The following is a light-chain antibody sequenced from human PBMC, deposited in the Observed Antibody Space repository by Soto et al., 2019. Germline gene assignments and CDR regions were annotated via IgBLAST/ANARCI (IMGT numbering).Light chain of an antibody. CDR2: EVS. Sequence: QSVLTQPASVSGSPGQSITISCTGTSSDVGSYNLVSWYQQHPGKAPKLMIYEVSKRPSGVSNRFSGSKSGNTASLTISGLQAEDEADYYCYSYAGSSYVFGTGTKLTVL. CDR1: SSDVGSYNL. J-gene: IGLJ1*01. V-gene: IGLV2-23*02. CDR3: YSYAGSSYV.